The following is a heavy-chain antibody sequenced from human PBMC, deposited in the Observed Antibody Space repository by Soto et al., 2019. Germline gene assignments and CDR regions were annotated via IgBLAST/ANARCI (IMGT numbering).Heavy chain of an antibody. CDR2: ISGSGGST. V-gene: IGHV3-23*01. Sequence: GGSLRLSCAASGFTFSSYAMSWVRQAPGKGLEWVSAISGSGGSTYYADSVKDRFTISRDNSKNTLYLQMNSLRAEDTAVYYCAKHLEVLFEVAAPGDYWGQGTLVTVSS. J-gene: IGHJ4*02. D-gene: IGHD2-15*01. CDR1: GFTFSSYA. CDR3: AKHLEVLFEVAAPGDY.